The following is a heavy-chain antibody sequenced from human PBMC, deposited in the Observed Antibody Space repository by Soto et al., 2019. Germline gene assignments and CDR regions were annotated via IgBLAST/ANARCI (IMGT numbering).Heavy chain of an antibody. CDR1: GYTFTSYG. CDR3: ARALGIAAAGTYYGMDV. V-gene: IGHV1-18*01. Sequence: QVQLVQSGAEVKKPGASVKVSCKASGYTFTSYGISWVRQAPGQGLEWMGWISAYNGNTNYARKLQGRVTMTTDTSTSTAYMELRRLRSDDTAVYYCARALGIAAAGTYYGMDVWGQGTTVTVSS. D-gene: IGHD6-13*01. CDR2: ISAYNGNT. J-gene: IGHJ6*02.